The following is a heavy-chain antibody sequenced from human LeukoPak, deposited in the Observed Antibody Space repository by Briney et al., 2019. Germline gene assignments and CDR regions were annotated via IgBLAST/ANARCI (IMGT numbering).Heavy chain of an antibody. CDR3: ARNGGDNAAAEFDY. Sequence: ASVKVSCKASGYTFTGYYMHWVRQAPGQGLGWMGWINPNSGGTNYAQKFQGRVTMTTDTSTSTAYMELRSLRSDDTAVYYCARNGGDNAAAEFDYRGQGTLVTVSS. J-gene: IGHJ4*02. CDR2: INPNSGGT. CDR1: GYTFTGYY. V-gene: IGHV1-2*02. D-gene: IGHD2-2*01.